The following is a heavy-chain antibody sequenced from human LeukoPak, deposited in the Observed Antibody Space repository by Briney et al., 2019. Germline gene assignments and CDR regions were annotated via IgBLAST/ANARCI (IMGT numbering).Heavy chain of an antibody. CDR3: ARVRRIRGVTLDY. V-gene: IGHV1-18*01. Sequence: ASVKVSCKASGYTFTSYGISWVRQAPGQGLEGMGWISAYNGNTNYAQKLQGRVTTTTDTSTSTAYLELRSLRSDDTAVYYCARVRRIRGVTLDYWGQGTLVTVSS. J-gene: IGHJ4*02. CDR2: ISAYNGNT. CDR1: GYTFTSYG. D-gene: IGHD3-10*01.